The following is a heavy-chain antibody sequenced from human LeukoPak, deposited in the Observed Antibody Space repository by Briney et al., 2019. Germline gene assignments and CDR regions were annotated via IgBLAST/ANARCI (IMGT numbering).Heavy chain of an antibody. D-gene: IGHD5-12*01. CDR3: ARDRDIVATISSFDY. CDR2: IIPILGIA. CDR1: GGTFSSYA. J-gene: IGHJ4*02. Sequence: ASVKVSCTASGGTFSSYAISWVRQAPGQGLEWMGRIIPILGIANYAQKFQGRVTITADKSTSTAYMELSSLRSEDTAVYYCARDRDIVATISSFDYWGQGTLVTVSS. V-gene: IGHV1-69*04.